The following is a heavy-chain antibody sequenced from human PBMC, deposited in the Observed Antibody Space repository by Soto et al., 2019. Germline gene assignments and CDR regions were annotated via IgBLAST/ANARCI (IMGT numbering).Heavy chain of an antibody. CDR2: ITSTSSFI. V-gene: IGHV3-21*01. CDR3: ARGAVVGMGQELDF. CDR1: GFTFSSHG. J-gene: IGHJ4*02. D-gene: IGHD6-19*01. Sequence: EVQLVESGGGLVKPGGSLRLSCAASGFTFSSHGMNWVRQAPGKGLEWVSCITSTSSFIYYADSVKGRFTISRDNAKNSLSLQMDSLRAEDTAVYYCARGAVVGMGQELDFWGQGILVTVSS.